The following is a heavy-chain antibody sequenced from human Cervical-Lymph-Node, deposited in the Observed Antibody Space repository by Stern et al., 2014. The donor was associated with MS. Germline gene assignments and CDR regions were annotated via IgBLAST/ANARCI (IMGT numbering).Heavy chain of an antibody. CDR1: GDTFSSYA. J-gene: IGHJ6*02. CDR3: ARTYYYGSGTYDYYYYHMDV. Sequence: QVQLLQPGAEVKKPGSSVKVSCKASGDTFSSYAISWVRQAPGQGFEWMGGIIPIFGIANYAQKFRGRVTITADESTSSTYMKVSSLRSEDTAVYYCARTYYYGSGTYDYYYYHMDVWGQGTTVTVSS. CDR2: IIPIFGIA. V-gene: IGHV1-69*01. D-gene: IGHD3-10*01.